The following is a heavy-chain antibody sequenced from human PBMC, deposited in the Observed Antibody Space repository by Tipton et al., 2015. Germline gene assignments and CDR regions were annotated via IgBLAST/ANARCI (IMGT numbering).Heavy chain of an antibody. CDR3: AREEDLWSGYRHSYYGMDV. V-gene: IGHV3-7*01. D-gene: IGHD3-3*01. Sequence: SLRLSCAASGFTFSSYWMSWVRQAPGKGLEWVANIKQDGSEKYYVDSLKGRFTISRDNAKNSLSLQMDGLRAEDTAVYYCAREEDLWSGYRHSYYGMDVWGQGTTVTVS. J-gene: IGHJ6*02. CDR2: IKQDGSEK. CDR1: GFTFSSYW.